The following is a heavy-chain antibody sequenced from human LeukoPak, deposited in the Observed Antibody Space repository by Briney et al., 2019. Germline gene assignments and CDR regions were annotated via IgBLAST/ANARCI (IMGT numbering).Heavy chain of an antibody. J-gene: IGHJ4*02. Sequence: ASVKVSCKASGYIFTGYYMHWVRQAPGQGLEWMGWINPNSGGTNSAQKFQGRVTMTGDTSISTAYMELSRLTSDDTAVYYCARHPYSGSYHFDYWGQGTLVTVSS. CDR3: ARHPYSGSYHFDY. D-gene: IGHD1-26*01. CDR2: INPNSGGT. CDR1: GYIFTGYY. V-gene: IGHV1-2*02.